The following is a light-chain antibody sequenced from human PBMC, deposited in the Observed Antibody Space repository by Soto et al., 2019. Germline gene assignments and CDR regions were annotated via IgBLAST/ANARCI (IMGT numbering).Light chain of an antibody. CDR3: SSYASSSSLV. Sequence: QSVLTQPPSASGTPGQRVTISCSGSSSNIGSNYVYWYQQLPGTAPKLLIYRNNQRPSGVPDRFSGSKSGTSASLAISGHRSEDEADYYCSSYASSSSLVFGTGTKVTVL. V-gene: IGLV1-47*01. J-gene: IGLJ1*01. CDR2: RNN. CDR1: SSNIGSNY.